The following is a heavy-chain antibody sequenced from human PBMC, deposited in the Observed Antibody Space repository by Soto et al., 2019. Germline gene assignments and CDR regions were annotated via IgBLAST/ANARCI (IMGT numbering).Heavy chain of an antibody. D-gene: IGHD4-17*01. Sequence: EVQLLESGGGLVQPGGSLRLSCPASGFTFSSYAMNWVRQAPGKGLEWVSGVSGSGGSTYYADSVKGRFTISRDNSKNTLYLQMNSLRAEDTALYYCAKDRHGDYEGVFDYWGQGTLVTVSS. CDR2: VSGSGGST. CDR1: GFTFSSYA. CDR3: AKDRHGDYEGVFDY. J-gene: IGHJ4*02. V-gene: IGHV3-23*01.